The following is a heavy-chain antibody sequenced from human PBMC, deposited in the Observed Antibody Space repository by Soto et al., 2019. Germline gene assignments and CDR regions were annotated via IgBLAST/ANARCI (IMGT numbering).Heavy chain of an antibody. V-gene: IGHV3-74*01. D-gene: IGHD1-1*01. J-gene: IGHJ4*02. CDR1: GFTFSMYW. CDR3: TRGPRSTSTGTGAF. CDR2: INDDGSST. Sequence: GGSLRLSCAAAGFTFSMYWMHWVRQVPGKGPEWVSRINDDGSSTNYADSVKGRFTISRDNAKNTLYLQMNDLRAEDTAVYYCTRGPRSTSTGTGAFWGQGTLVTVSS.